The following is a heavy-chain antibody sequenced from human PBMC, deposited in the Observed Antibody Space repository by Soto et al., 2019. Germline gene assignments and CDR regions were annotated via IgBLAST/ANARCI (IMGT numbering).Heavy chain of an antibody. D-gene: IGHD4-17*01. J-gene: IGHJ3*02. CDR2: ISGSGGST. V-gene: IGHV3-23*01. CDR1: GFTFSSYA. Sequence: EGSLRLSCAASGFTFSSYAMSWVRQAPGKGLEWVSAISGSGGSTYYADSVKGRFTIARDNSKNTLYLQMNSLRAEDTAVYYCAKDCLDYGDYENAFDIWGQGTMVTVSS. CDR3: AKDCLDYGDYENAFDI.